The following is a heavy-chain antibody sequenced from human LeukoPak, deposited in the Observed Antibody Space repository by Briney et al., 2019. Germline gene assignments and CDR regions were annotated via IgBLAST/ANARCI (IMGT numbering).Heavy chain of an antibody. J-gene: IGHJ1*01. D-gene: IGHD6-19*01. Sequence: GGSLRLSCAASGFTFSSYVMHWVRQAPGKGLEWVAVISYDGSNKYYAASVKGRFTISRDNSKNTLYLQMNSLRAEDTVVYYCARDLPGITVAGATEHWGQGTLVTVSS. V-gene: IGHV3-30*04. CDR2: ISYDGSNK. CDR1: GFTFSSYV. CDR3: ARDLPGITVAGATEH.